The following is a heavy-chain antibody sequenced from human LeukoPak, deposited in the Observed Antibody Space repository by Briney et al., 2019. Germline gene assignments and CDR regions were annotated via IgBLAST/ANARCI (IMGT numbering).Heavy chain of an antibody. J-gene: IGHJ4*02. D-gene: IGHD2-8*01. CDR1: GGSISSGSYY. V-gene: IGHV4-61*02. CDR2: IYTSGST. Sequence: SETLSLTCTVSGGSISSGSYYWSWIRQPAGKGLEWIGRIYTSGSTNYNPSLKSRVTISVDTSKNQFSLKLSSVTAADTAVYYCAAGPHNGGQADYWGQGTLVTVSS. CDR3: AAGPHNGGQADY.